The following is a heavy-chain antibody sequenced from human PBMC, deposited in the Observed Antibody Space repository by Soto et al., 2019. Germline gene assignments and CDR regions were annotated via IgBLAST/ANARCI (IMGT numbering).Heavy chain of an antibody. CDR1: GGSFSGYY. V-gene: IGHV4-34*01. J-gene: IGHJ4*02. CDR2: INHSGST. CDR3: ATRASYDILTGYRDY. D-gene: IGHD3-9*01. Sequence: QVQQQQWGAGLLKPSETLSLTCAVYGGSFSGYYWSWIRQPPGKGLEWIGEINHSGSTNYNPSLKSRVTISVDTSKNQFSLKLSSVTAADTAVYYCATRASYDILTGYRDYWGQGTLVTVSS.